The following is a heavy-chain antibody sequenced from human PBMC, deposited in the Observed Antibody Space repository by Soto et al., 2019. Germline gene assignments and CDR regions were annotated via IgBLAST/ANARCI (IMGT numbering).Heavy chain of an antibody. J-gene: IGHJ4*02. V-gene: IGHV1-2*04. D-gene: IGHD2-2*01. CDR1: GYTFTGYY. CDR2: INPNSGGT. Sequence: ASVKVSCKASGYTFTGYYMHWVRQAPGQGLEWMGWINPNSGGTNYAQKFKGWVTMTRDTSISTAYMKLSRLRSNDTAVNYCARSPVVVPAANFDYWGQGTLVTVSS. CDR3: ARSPVVVPAANFDY.